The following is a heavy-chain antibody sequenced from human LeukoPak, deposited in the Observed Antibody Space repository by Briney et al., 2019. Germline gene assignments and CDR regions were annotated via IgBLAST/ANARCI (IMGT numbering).Heavy chain of an antibody. CDR3: ARHPGGAEYSSSFTAEEGGNWFDP. Sequence: ETLSLTCTVPGGSISSSSYYWGWIRQPPGKGLEWIGSIYYSGSTYYNPSLKSRVTISVDTSKNQFSLKLSSVTAADTAVYYCARHPGGAEYSSSFTAEEGGNWFDPWGQGTLVTVSS. CDR2: IYYSGST. V-gene: IGHV4-39*01. D-gene: IGHD6-6*01. CDR1: GGSISSSSYY. J-gene: IGHJ5*02.